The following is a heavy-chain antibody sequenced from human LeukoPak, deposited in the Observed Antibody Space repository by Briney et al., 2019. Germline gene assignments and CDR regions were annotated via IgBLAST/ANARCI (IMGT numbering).Heavy chain of an antibody. CDR2: INEDGSEK. J-gene: IGHJ4*02. Sequence: GSLRLSCAASGFTLTRYWMSWVRQAPGKGPEWVANINEDGSEKYYLDSVRGRFTFSRDNARNSLYLQMNSLRVEDAAVYFCARVGAAGFDYWGQGALVTVSS. V-gene: IGHV3-7*03. CDR3: ARVGAAGFDY. D-gene: IGHD6-13*01. CDR1: GFTLTRYW.